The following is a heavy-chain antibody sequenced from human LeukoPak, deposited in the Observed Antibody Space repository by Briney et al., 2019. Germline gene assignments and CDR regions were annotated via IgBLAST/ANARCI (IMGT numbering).Heavy chain of an antibody. D-gene: IGHD3-10*01. CDR3: ARDPYYYGSGPDH. CDR1: GGSISSYY. J-gene: IGHJ5*02. Sequence: SETLSLTCTVSGGSISSYYWSWIRQPPGKGLEWIGYIYYSGSTNYNPSLKSRVTISVDTSKNQFSLKLSSVTAADTAVYYCARDPYYYGSGPDHWGQGTLVTVSS. CDR2: IYYSGST. V-gene: IGHV4-59*01.